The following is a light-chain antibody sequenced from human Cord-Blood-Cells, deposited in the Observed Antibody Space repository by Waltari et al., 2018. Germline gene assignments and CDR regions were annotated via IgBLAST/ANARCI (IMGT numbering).Light chain of an antibody. V-gene: IGKV1-13*02. Sequence: AIQLTQSPSSLSASAGDRVTITCRARHVFSSALVWYQQKPGKAPKLLIYDASSLERGVPSRFSGSGSGTDFTLTISSLQPEDFATYYCQQFNSYPITFGQGTRLEIK. J-gene: IGKJ5*01. CDR2: DAS. CDR3: QQFNSYPIT. CDR1: HVFSSA.